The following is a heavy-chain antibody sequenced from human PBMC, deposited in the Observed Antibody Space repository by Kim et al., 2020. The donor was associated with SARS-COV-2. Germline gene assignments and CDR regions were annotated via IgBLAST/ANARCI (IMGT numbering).Heavy chain of an antibody. CDR3: AKDHDADGSIAAAGTRGGFDY. CDR2: ISWDGGST. CDR1: GFTFDDYT. V-gene: IGHV3-43*01. J-gene: IGHJ4*02. Sequence: GGSLRLSCAASGFTFDDYTMHWVRQAPGKGLEWVSLISWDGGSTYYADSVKGQFTISRDNSKNSLYLQMNSLRTEDTALYYCAKDHDADGSIAAAGTRGGFDYWGQGTLVTVSS. D-gene: IGHD6-13*01.